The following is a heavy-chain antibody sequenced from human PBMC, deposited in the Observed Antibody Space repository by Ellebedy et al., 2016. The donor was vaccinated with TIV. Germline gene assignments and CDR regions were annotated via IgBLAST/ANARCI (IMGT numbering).Heavy chain of an antibody. CDR1: GYTFTGYY. J-gene: IGHJ3*02. CDR3: ARGGAMIVAPSVLAPDAFDI. V-gene: IGHV1-2*04. CDR2: INPNSGGT. Sequence: ASVQVSCXASGYTFTGYYMHWVRQAPGQGLEWMGWINPNSGGTNYAQKFQGWVTMTRDTSISTAYMELSRLRSDDTAAYYCARGGAMIVAPSVLAPDAFDIWGQGTMVTVSS. D-gene: IGHD3-22*01.